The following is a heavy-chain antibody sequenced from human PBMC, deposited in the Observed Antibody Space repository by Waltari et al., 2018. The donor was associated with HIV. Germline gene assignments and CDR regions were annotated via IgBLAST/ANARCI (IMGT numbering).Heavy chain of an antibody. V-gene: IGHV3-7*01. CDR3: AREALYDSSGYYFDY. CDR1: EFPFNTYW. Sequence: EVQLVESGGGLVQPGGSLRLSCAASEFPFNTYWMPWVRQAPGKGLEWVANIKQDESEKYYVDSVKGRFTISRDNAKNSLFLQMNSLRAEDTAVYYCAREALYDSSGYYFDYWGQGTLVTVSS. CDR2: IKQDESEK. D-gene: IGHD3-22*01. J-gene: IGHJ4*02.